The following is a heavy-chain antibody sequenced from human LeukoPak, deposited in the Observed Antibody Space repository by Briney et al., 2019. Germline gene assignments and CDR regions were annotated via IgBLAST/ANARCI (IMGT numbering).Heavy chain of an antibody. CDR1: GYTFTGYY. V-gene: IGHV1-46*01. D-gene: IGHD3-22*01. Sequence: ASVKVSCKASGYTFTGYYMHWVRQAPGQGLEWMGIINPSGGSTSYAQKFQGRVTMTRDMSTSTVYMELSSLRSEDTAVYYCARTYDSSGYSLYYFDYWGQGTLVTVSS. CDR3: ARTYDSSGYSLYYFDY. J-gene: IGHJ4*02. CDR2: INPSGGST.